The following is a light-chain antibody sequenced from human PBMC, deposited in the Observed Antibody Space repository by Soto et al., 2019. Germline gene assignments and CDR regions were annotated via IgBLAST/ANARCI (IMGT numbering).Light chain of an antibody. V-gene: IGKV1-27*01. J-gene: IGKJ1*01. Sequence: IQLTQSPSSLSASVGDRGTITCRASQGISSYLAWYQQKPGKVPKLLIYAASTLHSGVPSRFSGSGSGTDFTLTISSLQPEDFATYYCLQDYNYPWTFGQGTKVDIK. CDR3: LQDYNYPWT. CDR2: AAS. CDR1: QGISSY.